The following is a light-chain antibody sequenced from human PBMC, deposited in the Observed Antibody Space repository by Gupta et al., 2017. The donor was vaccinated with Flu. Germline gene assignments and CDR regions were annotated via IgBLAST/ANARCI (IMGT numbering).Light chain of an antibody. J-gene: IGLJ2*01. V-gene: IGLV1-44*01. Sequence: SVLTQPPSASVTPGQRVTISCSGSSSNIGSNTVNWYQQLPGTAPKLLIYSNNQRPSGVPDRFSGSKSGTSASLAISGLQSEDEADYYCAAWDDSLNGVVFDGGTKLTVL. CDR1: SSNIGSNT. CDR3: AAWDDSLNGVV. CDR2: SNN.